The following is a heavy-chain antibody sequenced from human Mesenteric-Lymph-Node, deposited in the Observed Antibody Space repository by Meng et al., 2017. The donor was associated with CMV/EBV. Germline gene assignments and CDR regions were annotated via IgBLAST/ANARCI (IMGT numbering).Heavy chain of an antibody. D-gene: IGHD2-15*01. CDR2: ITFSSRII. J-gene: IGHJ4*02. CDR3: ARGDPDSDMYFDF. Sequence: GGSLRLSYAAAGFSFSDHWMSWIRQAPGKGLEWISSITFSSRIIYSADSLKGRFTISRDNAKNSLYLQMDSLRAEDTAVYYCARGDPDSDMYFDFWGQGTLVTVSS. CDR1: GFSFSDHW. V-gene: IGHV3-11*01.